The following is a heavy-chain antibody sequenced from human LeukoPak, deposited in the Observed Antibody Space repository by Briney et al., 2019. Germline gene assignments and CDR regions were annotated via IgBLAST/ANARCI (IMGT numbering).Heavy chain of an antibody. CDR1: GFTFSDYY. CDR2: ISSGGNAI. V-gene: IGHV3-11*04. Sequence: PGGSLKLSCAASGFTFSDYYMSWIRQAPGKGLEWLSYISSGGNAILYTDSVQGRFTTSRDNAKDSLFLQMSSLRDDDTAVYYCVRGSRWLQYAFDYWGQGILVTVSS. D-gene: IGHD5-24*01. J-gene: IGHJ4*02. CDR3: VRGSRWLQYAFDY.